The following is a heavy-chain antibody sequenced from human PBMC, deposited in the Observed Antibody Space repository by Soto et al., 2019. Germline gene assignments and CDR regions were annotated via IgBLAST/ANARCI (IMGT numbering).Heavy chain of an antibody. J-gene: IGHJ4*02. CDR1: GFTVSNNY. Sequence: GGSLRLSCAVSGFTVSNNYMSWVRQAPGKGLEGVSVIYSGGYTAYVDSVKGRFFISRDNSKNTVTLQMNNLTLDDTAVYYCATSFRYFDNWGQGTRVTVSS. CDR3: ATSFRYFDN. V-gene: IGHV3-53*01. D-gene: IGHD3-9*01. CDR2: IYSGGYT.